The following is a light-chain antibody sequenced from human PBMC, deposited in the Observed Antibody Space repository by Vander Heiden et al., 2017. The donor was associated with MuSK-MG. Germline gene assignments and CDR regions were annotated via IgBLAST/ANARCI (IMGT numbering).Light chain of an antibody. J-gene: IGLJ1*01. V-gene: IGLV1-40*01. CDR1: SSNIGAGYD. CDR3: QSYDSSLSVFYV. CDR2: GNS. Sequence: QSVLTQPPSVSGAPGQRVTISCTGSSSNIGAGYDVHWYQQLPGTAPKLLIYGNSNRPSGVPDRFSGSKSGTSASLAITALQAEDEADYYCQSYDSSLSVFYVFGTGTKITVL.